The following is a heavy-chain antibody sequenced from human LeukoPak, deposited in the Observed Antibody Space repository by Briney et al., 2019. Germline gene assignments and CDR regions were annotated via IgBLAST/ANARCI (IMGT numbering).Heavy chain of an antibody. CDR2: ISSSSSYI. J-gene: IGHJ4*02. V-gene: IGHV3-21*04. CDR3: ARGMISISQPLYFDY. D-gene: IGHD3-9*01. CDR1: GFTFSSYS. Sequence: GGSLRLSCAASGFTFSSYSMNWVRQAPGKGLEWVSSISSSSSYIYYADSVKGRFTISRDNSKNTLFLQMNSLRAEDTAVYYCARGMISISQPLYFDYWGQGTLVTVSS.